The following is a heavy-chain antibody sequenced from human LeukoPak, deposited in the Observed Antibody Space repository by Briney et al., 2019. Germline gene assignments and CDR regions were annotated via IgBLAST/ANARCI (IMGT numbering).Heavy chain of an antibody. CDR1: RDSINNYY. Sequence: PSETLSLTCTVSRDSINNYYWSWIRQPPGKGLEWIGYNSNSGSTNYNPSLKSPVTISVDTSRSQFSLKLSSVTAADTAVYYCARHIPGIRAYDIWGQGTMVTVSS. J-gene: IGHJ3*02. V-gene: IGHV4-59*08. D-gene: IGHD2-2*02. CDR3: ARHIPGIRAYDI. CDR2: NSNSGST.